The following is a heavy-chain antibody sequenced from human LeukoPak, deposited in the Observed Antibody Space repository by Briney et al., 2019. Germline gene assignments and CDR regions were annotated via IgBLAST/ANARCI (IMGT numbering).Heavy chain of an antibody. J-gene: IGHJ5*02. CDR1: GYSISSGYY. V-gene: IGHV4-38-2*01. D-gene: IGHD2-2*01. CDR3: ARQVVVPAEEGGNWFDP. CDR2: IYHSGST. Sequence: SETLSLTRAVSGYSISSGYYWGWIRQPPGKGLEWIGSIYHSGSTYYNPSLKSRVTISVDTSKNQFSLKLSSVTAADTAVYYCARQVVVPAEEGGNWFDPWGQGTLVTVSS.